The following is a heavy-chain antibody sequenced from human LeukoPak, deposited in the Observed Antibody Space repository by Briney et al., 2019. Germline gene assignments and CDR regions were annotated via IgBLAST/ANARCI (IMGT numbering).Heavy chain of an antibody. V-gene: IGHV4-30-4*01. CDR2: IYYSGST. Sequence: SETLSLTCTVSGGSISSGDYYWSWIRQPPGKGLEWIGYIYYSGSTYYNPSLKSRVTISVDTSKNQFSLKLSSVTTADTAVYYCARGNRSYGDYIFDYWGQGTLVTVSS. CDR3: ARGNRSYGDYIFDY. CDR1: GGSISSGDYY. D-gene: IGHD4-17*01. J-gene: IGHJ4*02.